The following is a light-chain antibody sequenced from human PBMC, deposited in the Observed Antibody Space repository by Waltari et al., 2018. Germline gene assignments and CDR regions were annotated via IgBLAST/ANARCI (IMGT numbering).Light chain of an antibody. CDR2: QVS. J-gene: IGLJ2*01. CDR3: CSYGGSGTFVI. Sequence: QSALTQPASVSGSPGQSITISCTGTSSDVGSFNLVSCYHQHPNKAPKLMIYQVSNRPSGLSKRFSGSKSGNTASLTISGLQAEDEAEYYCCSYGGSGTFVIFGGGTKLTVL. V-gene: IGLV2-23*02. CDR1: SSDVGSFNL.